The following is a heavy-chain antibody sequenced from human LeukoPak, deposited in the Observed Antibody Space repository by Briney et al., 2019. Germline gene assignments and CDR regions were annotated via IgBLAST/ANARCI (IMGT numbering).Heavy chain of an antibody. Sequence: GGSPRLSCAASGFTFSGSALHWVRQASGKGLEWVGRIRSTANGYATAYAASVKGRFTISRDDSKNTAYLQMDSLKTEDTAVYYCTGNYYGAGSYADFDYWGQGTLVTVSS. J-gene: IGHJ4*02. D-gene: IGHD3-10*01. V-gene: IGHV3-73*01. CDR3: TGNYYGAGSYADFDY. CDR1: GFTFSGSA. CDR2: IRSTANGYAT.